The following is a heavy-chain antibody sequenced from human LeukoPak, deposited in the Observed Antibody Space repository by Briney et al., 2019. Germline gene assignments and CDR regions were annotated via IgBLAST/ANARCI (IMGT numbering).Heavy chain of an antibody. CDR3: AKLAKYFYGSGTYYFFEH. CDR1: GFIFSRNS. J-gene: IGHJ4*02. D-gene: IGHD3-10*01. CDR2: IKQDGTEK. V-gene: IGHV3-7*01. Sequence: GGSLRLSCAASGFIFSRNSMNWVRQAPGKGLEWVANIKQDGTEKYYVDSVKGRFTISRDNAKNSLYLQMNSLRVEDTAVYYCAKLAKYFYGSGTYYFFEHWGQGTPVTASS.